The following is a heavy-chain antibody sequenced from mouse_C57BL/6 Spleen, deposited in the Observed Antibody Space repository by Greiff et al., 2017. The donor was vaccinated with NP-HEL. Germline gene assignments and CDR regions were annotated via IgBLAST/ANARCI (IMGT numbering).Heavy chain of an antibody. Sequence: QVQLQQSGAELAKPGASVKRACKASGSPFPRSLLPWVPPIPLHGLEWIGYINPSSGYTKYNQKFKDKATLTADKSSSTAYMQLSSLTYEDSAVYYCASRDGYYVGDYWGQGTTLTVSS. CDR3: ASRDGYYVGDY. CDR2: INPSSGYT. J-gene: IGHJ2*01. CDR1: GSPFPRSL. V-gene: IGHV1-7*01. D-gene: IGHD2-3*01.